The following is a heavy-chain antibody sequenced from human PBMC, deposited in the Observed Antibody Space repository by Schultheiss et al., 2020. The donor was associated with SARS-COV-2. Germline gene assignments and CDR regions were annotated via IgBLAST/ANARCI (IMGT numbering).Heavy chain of an antibody. CDR3: ARAYLNSLVDY. Sequence: GGSLRLSCAASGFTFSNFAMHWVRQAPGKGLDWVAVISYDGNNQYYADSVKGRFTISRDNSKNTLFLQMNSLRAEDTAVYYCARAYLNSLVDYWGQGTLVTVSS. J-gene: IGHJ4*02. CDR2: ISYDGNNQ. CDR1: GFTFSNFA. V-gene: IGHV3-30*03. D-gene: IGHD2-21*01.